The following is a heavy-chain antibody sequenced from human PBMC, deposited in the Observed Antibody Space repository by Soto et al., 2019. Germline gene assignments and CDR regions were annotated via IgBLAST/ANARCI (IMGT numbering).Heavy chain of an antibody. CDR1: GGSISSISHS. V-gene: IGHV4-39*07. CDR2: IFYNGIT. J-gene: IGHJ5*02. Sequence: KPSETLSLTCTVSGGSISSISHSWGWIRQSPGQGLEWIGNIFYNGITYYNPSLRSRVTISVDRSQNQFSLKLSPVTAADTAVYYCARGKYDLWSGYYPPNWFDPWGPGTLVTVSS. D-gene: IGHD3-3*01. CDR3: ARGKYDLWSGYYPPNWFDP.